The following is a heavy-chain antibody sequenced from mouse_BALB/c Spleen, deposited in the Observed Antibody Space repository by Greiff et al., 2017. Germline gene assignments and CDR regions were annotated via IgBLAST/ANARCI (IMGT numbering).Heavy chain of an antibody. J-gene: IGHJ4*01. CDR1: GYTFTDYE. CDR2: IDPETGGT. Sequence: QVQLQQSGAELVRPGASVTLSCKASGYTFTDYELHWVKQTPVHGLEWIGAIDPETGGTAYNQKFKGKATLTADKSSSTAYMELRSLTSEDSAVYESARSDRDGAMDYWGQGTSVTVSS. V-gene: IGHV1-15*01. D-gene: IGHD2-14*01. CDR3: ARSDRDGAMDY.